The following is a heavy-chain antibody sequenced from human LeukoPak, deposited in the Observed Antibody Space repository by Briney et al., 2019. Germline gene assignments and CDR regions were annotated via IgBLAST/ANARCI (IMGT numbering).Heavy chain of an antibody. V-gene: IGHV4-39*01. Sequence: KPSETLSLTCTVSGGSISSSSYYWGWIRQPPGKGLEWIGSIYYSGSTYYNPSLKSRVTISVDTSKNQFSLKLSSVTAADTAVYYCARQDSSGWRGALGYWGQGTLVTVSS. CDR2: IYYSGST. CDR1: GGSISSSSYY. J-gene: IGHJ4*02. D-gene: IGHD6-19*01. CDR3: ARQDSSGWRGALGY.